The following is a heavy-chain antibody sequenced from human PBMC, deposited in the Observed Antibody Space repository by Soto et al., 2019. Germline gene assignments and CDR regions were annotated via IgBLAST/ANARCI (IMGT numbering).Heavy chain of an antibody. V-gene: IGHV3-23*01. CDR1: GFTFSSYA. D-gene: IGHD4-17*01. CDR3: AYDLEGDYVF. CDR2: ISGSGGST. J-gene: IGHJ4*02. Sequence: EVQLLESGGGLAQPGGSLRLSCAASGFTFSSYAMSWARQAPGNGLEWVSAISGSGGSTYYADSVKGRFTISRDNSKNTLYLQMNSLRAEDTAVYYCAYDLEGDYVFWGQGTLVTVSS.